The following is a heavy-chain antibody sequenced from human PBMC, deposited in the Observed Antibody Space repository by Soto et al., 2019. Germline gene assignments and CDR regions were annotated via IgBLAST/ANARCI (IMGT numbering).Heavy chain of an antibody. CDR2: INPNGGGT. Sequence: QVQLVQSGAEVKKPGASMKVSCKASGYTFTRNYIHWVRQAPGQGLEWMGIINPNGGGTDYAQKFQGRVTMTTDTYASTVHMELSSLRSEDTAVYFCARDSSASATSYSFDYWGQGTLVTVSS. J-gene: IGHJ4*02. CDR1: GYTFTRNY. V-gene: IGHV1-46*01. D-gene: IGHD3-10*01. CDR3: ARDSSASATSYSFDY.